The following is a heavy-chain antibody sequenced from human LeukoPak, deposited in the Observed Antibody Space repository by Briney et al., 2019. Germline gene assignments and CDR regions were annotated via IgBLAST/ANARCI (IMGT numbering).Heavy chain of an antibody. V-gene: IGHV3-48*04. CDR2: ISSSSSTI. CDR1: GFTFSSYS. D-gene: IGHD1-26*01. J-gene: IGHJ5*02. CDR3: ARDVRVGATKWFDP. Sequence: GGSLRLSCAASGFTFSSYSMNWIRQAPGKGLEWVSYISSSSSTIYYADSVKGRFTISRDNAKNSLYLQMNSLRAEDTAVYYCARDVRVGATKWFDPWGQGTLVTVSS.